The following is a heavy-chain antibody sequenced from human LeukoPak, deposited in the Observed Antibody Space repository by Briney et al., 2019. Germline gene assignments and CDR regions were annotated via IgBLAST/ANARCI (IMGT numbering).Heavy chain of an antibody. V-gene: IGHV3-15*01. CDR3: STEPGGIAGEVDAFHI. J-gene: IGHJ3*02. CDR2: IKSKAHGGTT. Sequence: PGGSLRLSCAASGFTFSDAWMSWVRQAPGKGLEWVGRIKSKAHGGTTDYAAPVKGRLTISRDDSKNTLYLQMSSLKPEDTAVYYCSTEPGGIAGEVDAFHIWGHGTMVTVSS. CDR1: GFTFSDAW. D-gene: IGHD6-13*01.